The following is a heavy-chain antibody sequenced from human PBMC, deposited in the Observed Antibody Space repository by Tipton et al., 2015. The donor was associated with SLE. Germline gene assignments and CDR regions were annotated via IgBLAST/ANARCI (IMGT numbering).Heavy chain of an antibody. CDR3: ARGRSTMAEADFDC. CDR2: IEYSGTT. CDR1: GGSISSGGYY. V-gene: IGHV4-31*03. Sequence: TLSLTCTVSGGSISSGGYYWSWIRQHPGKGLEWIGYIEYSGTTFYNPSLKSRLTMSVDTSKSQFFLKLNSVTAADTAVYYCARGRSTMAEADFDCWGQGALVTVSS. J-gene: IGHJ4*02. D-gene: IGHD3-10*01.